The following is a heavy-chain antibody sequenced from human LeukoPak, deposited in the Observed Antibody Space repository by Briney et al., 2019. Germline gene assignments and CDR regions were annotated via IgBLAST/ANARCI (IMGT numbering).Heavy chain of an antibody. J-gene: IGHJ4*02. D-gene: IGHD2-21*02. CDR3: ARGLRVTHDKNFDY. CDR1: GYTFTIYA. CDR2: INAGNGNT. V-gene: IGHV1-3*01. Sequence: GASVKVSCKASGYTFTIYAMHWVRQAPGQRLEWMGWINAGNGNTKYSQKFQGRVTITRDTSASTAYMELSSPRSEDTAVYYCARGLRVTHDKNFDYWGQGTLVTVSS.